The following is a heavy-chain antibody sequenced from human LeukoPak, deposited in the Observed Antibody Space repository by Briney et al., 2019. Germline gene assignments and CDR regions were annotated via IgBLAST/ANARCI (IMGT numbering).Heavy chain of an antibody. CDR1: GGSFSGYY. J-gene: IGHJ5*02. D-gene: IGHD3-22*01. Sequence: SETLSLTCAVYGGSFSGYYWSWIRQPPGKGLEWIGEINHSGSTNYNPSLKSRVTISVDTSKNQFSLKLSSVTAADTAVYYCARAPRRPGYYYDSSGYHPRTYNWSDPWGQGTLVTVSS. V-gene: IGHV4-34*01. CDR3: ARAPRRPGYYYDSSGYHPRTYNWSDP. CDR2: INHSGST.